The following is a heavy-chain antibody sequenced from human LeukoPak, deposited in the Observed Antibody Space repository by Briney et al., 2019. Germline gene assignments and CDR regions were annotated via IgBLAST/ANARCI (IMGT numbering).Heavy chain of an antibody. CDR2: ISYSGST. CDR1: GGSISSTKYY. V-gene: IGHV4-39*07. Sequence: PSETLSLTCTVSGGSISSTKYYWGWIRQPPGKGLEWIGSISYSGSTYYNPSLKSRVTIAVDTSKNQFSLKVTSVTAADTAVYYCATRGDYDLDYWGQGTLVTVSS. J-gene: IGHJ4*02. CDR3: ATRGDYDLDY. D-gene: IGHD3-22*01.